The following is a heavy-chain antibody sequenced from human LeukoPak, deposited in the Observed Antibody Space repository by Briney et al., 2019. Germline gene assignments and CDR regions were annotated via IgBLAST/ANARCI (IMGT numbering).Heavy chain of an antibody. CDR2: ISYDGSNK. Sequence: GGSLRLSCAASGFTFSSYGMHWVRQAPGKWLEWVAVISYDGSNKYYADSVKGRFTISRDNSKNTLYLQMNSLRAEDTAVYYCAKDRLARYCSSTSCSNYFDYWGQGTLVTVSP. J-gene: IGHJ4*02. CDR1: GFTFSSYG. V-gene: IGHV3-30*18. CDR3: AKDRLARYCSSTSCSNYFDY. D-gene: IGHD2-2*01.